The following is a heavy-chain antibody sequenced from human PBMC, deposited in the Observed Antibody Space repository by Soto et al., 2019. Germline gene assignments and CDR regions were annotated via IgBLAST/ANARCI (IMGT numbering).Heavy chain of an antibody. V-gene: IGHV3-30-3*01. CDR1: GFTFSSYA. Sequence: TGGSLRLSCAASGFTFSSYAMHWVRQAPGTGLEWVAVISYEGSNKYYADSVKGRFTISRDNSKNTLHLQMNSLRTEDTAVYYCARVLGGMATVPFDYWGQGALVTVSS. D-gene: IGHD4-4*01. CDR2: ISYEGSNK. J-gene: IGHJ4*02. CDR3: ARVLGGMATVPFDY.